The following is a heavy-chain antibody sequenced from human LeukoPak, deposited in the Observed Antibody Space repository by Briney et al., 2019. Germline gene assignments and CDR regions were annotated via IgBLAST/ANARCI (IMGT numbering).Heavy chain of an antibody. D-gene: IGHD1-7*01. V-gene: IGHV3-23*01. CDR1: GFTFSESP. CDR3: AKGGNYAPLDY. CDR2: ISTSGSDT. Sequence: GGSLRLSCAASGFTFSESPMTWVRPAPGKGLEWVSAISTSGSDTIYTDSVKDRFTISRDNSKNTLYMQMNSLRAEDTAVYYCAKGGNYAPLDYWGQGTLVTVSS. J-gene: IGHJ4*02.